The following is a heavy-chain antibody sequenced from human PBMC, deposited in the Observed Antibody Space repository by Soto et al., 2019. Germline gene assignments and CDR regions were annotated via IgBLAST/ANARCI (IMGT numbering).Heavy chain of an antibody. CDR1: GLTFSSYA. CDR2: ISYDGGDQ. CDR3: AREIERNFDY. V-gene: IGHV3-30-3*01. J-gene: IGHJ4*02. Sequence: PGGSLRRSCAVSGLTFSSYAMHCVRQAPGLGLEWLAVISYDGGDQYYADPVKGRFTISRDNSKNTLYLQMNSLRVEDTAVYYCAREIERNFDYWSQGTLVTVSS. D-gene: IGHD1-1*01.